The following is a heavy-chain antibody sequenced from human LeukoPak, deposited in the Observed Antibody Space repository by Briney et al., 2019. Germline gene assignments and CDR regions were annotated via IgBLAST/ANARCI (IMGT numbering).Heavy chain of an antibody. Sequence: GESLRLSCAASGFTFSDYYMSWIRQAPGKGLEWVSYISSSGSTIYYADSVKGRFTISRDNSKNTLYLQMNSLRAEDTAVYYCARVRDYYDSRGYYFEYFDHWGQGTLVTVSS. CDR2: ISSSGSTI. D-gene: IGHD3-22*01. V-gene: IGHV3-11*01. CDR3: ARVRDYYDSRGYYFEYFDH. J-gene: IGHJ1*01. CDR1: GFTFSDYY.